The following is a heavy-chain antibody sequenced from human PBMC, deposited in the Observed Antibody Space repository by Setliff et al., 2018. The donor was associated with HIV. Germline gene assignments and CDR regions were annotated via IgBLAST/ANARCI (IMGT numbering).Heavy chain of an antibody. V-gene: IGHV3-15*01. CDR2: IKTETDDETT. J-gene: IGHJ6*02. CDR3: KTDPTAPYCGGDCSKVVGEGFWGYHYGMDV. CDR1: GFSLNNAW. D-gene: IGHD2-21*01. Sequence: GGSLRLSCAASGFSLNNAWMSWVRQAPGKGLEWVGRIKTETDDETTDYAAPVRGRFTISRNDSKDTVYLQMDSLKTEDTAIYFCKTDPTAPYCGGDCSKVVGEGFWGYHYGMDVWGRGTTVTVSS.